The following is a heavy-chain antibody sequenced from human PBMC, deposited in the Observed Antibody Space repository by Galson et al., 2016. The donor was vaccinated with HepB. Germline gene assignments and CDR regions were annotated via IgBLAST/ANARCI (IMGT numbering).Heavy chain of an antibody. J-gene: IGHJ4*02. CDR3: AREMVQGRALDY. D-gene: IGHD3-10*01. CDR2: IYSGGST. V-gene: IGHV3-66*02. CDR1: GFTVSSNY. Sequence: SLRLSCAASGFTVSSNYMNWVRQAPGEGLEWVSVIYSGGSTYYADSVKGRFTISRDTSKNTLFLQMNSLRVEDTAVYYCAREMVQGRALDYWGQGTLVAVSS.